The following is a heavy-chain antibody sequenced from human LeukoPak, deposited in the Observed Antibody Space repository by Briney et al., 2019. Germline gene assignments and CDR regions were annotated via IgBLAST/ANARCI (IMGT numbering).Heavy chain of an antibody. CDR3: ARGPSGYHST. D-gene: IGHD5-12*01. CDR1: GFTFSDYY. J-gene: IGHJ4*02. Sequence: GGSLRLSCAASGFTFSDYYMTWVRQAPGKGLEWGSLIYSGGSTYYADSVKGRFTISRDNSKNTRYLQMNSLRAEDTAVYYCARGPSGYHSTGGQGTLVTVSS. V-gene: IGHV3-66*01. CDR2: IYSGGST.